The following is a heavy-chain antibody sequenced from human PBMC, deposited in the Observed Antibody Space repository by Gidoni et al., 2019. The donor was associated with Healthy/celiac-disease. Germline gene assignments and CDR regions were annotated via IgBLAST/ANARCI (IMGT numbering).Heavy chain of an antibody. V-gene: IGHV4-39*01. D-gene: IGHD6-19*01. CDR3: ARGQNSSGWTIPFDY. Sequence: QLQLQESGPGLVKPSETLSLTCTVSGRSISSRSYYWGWIRRPPGKGLEWIGSIYYRGSTYYNPSLKSRVTISVDTSKNQFSLKLSSVTAADTAVYYCARGQNSSGWTIPFDYWGQGTLVTVSS. CDR2: IYYRGST. CDR1: GRSISSRSYY. J-gene: IGHJ4*02.